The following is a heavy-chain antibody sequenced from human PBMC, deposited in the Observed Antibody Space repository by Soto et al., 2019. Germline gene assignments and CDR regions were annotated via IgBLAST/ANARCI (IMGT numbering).Heavy chain of an antibody. CDR2: ISGGGDTT. Sequence: EVQLLESGGGLVQPGGSLRLSCAAPGFTFNNYAMPWVGQPPGKGLEGVSAISGGGDTTSYADSVKGRFTVSRDGSKNTLYLQMSSLRAEDTALYYCAKGRGGSGSLTPRVDFWGQGTLVTVSS. D-gene: IGHD3-10*01. J-gene: IGHJ4*02. CDR1: GFTFNNYA. V-gene: IGHV3-23*01. CDR3: AKGRGGSGSLTPRVDF.